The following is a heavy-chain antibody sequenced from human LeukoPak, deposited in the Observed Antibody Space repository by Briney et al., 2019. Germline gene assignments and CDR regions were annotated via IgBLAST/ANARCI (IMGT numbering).Heavy chain of an antibody. CDR1: GFTFSSYW. D-gene: IGHD5-18*01. V-gene: IGHV3-7*03. CDR3: ARDWGYSYGPLDAFDI. CDR2: IKQDGSEK. Sequence: GGSLRLSCAASGFTFSSYWMSWVRQAPGKGLEWVANIKQDGSEKYYVDSVKGRFTISRDNAKNSLYLQMNSLRAKDTAVYYCARDWGYSYGPLDAFDIWGQGTMVTVSS. J-gene: IGHJ3*02.